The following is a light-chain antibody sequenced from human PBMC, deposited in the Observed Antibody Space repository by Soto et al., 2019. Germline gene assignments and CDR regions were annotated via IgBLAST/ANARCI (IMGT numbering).Light chain of an antibody. CDR3: QLYYSTPLT. CDR1: QSGLYSSNNKNY. V-gene: IGKV4-1*01. Sequence: DIVMTQSPDSLAVSRGESATINCKSSQSGLYSSNNKNYLAWYQQKPRQPTNRLICSAYTPDSGDPIRFSGSGFGTDFTVTMSSLQGEDVAVYYCQLYYSTPLTLGGGTKVDIK. CDR2: SAY. J-gene: IGKJ4*01.